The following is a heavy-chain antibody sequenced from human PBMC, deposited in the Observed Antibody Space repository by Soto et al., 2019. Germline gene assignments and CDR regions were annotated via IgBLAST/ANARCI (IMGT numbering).Heavy chain of an antibody. CDR1: GYSFTSYA. CDR3: AGDRAFSSTWSYFDY. Sequence: QVQLAQSGAEVRKPGASVKVSCKSSGYSFTSYAMHWVRQAPGQRLEWMGWINADNGKTKYSQKFQGRVTITRDTSASTAYMELSSLRSEDTAVYYCAGDRAFSSTWSYFDYWGQGTLVTVSS. CDR2: INADNGKT. V-gene: IGHV1-3*01. D-gene: IGHD6-13*01. J-gene: IGHJ4*02.